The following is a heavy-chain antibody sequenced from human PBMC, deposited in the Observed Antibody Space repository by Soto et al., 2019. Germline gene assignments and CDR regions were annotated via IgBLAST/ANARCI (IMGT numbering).Heavy chain of an antibody. V-gene: IGHV1-18*01. CDR1: GYTFTSYG. CDR2: ISAYNGDT. D-gene: IGHD6-13*01. CDR3: ARGASSLPGYY. Sequence: QVQLVQSGXXVKKXGXSVKVSCKASGYTFTSYGIGWVRQAPGQGLEWMGWISAYNGDTDYAQELQGRVTLTTDTSTSTAYMELRSLTSDDTAVYYCARGASSLPGYYWGQGTLVTVSS. J-gene: IGHJ4*02.